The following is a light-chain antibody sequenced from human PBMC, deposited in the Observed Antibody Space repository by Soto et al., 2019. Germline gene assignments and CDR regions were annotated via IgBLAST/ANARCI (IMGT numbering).Light chain of an antibody. J-gene: IGKJ2*01. V-gene: IGKV3-20*01. CDR2: AAS. CDR1: RSFASSY. Sequence: EIVLTQSPATLSLSPGERATLSCRASRSFASSYLAWYQHKPGQAPRLLIYAASSRATGIPDRFIGSGSGTDFTLTISRLGPDDSAVYYCHHYDSSPPYTFGQGTKVDIK. CDR3: HHYDSSPPYT.